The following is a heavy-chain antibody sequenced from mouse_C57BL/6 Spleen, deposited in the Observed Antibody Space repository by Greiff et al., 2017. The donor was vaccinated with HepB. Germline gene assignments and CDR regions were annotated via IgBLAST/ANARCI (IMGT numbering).Heavy chain of an antibody. CDR3: ASDYGYDEAY. J-gene: IGHJ3*01. Sequence: EVKVVESGGGLVKPGGSLKLSCAASGFTFSSYAMSWVRQTPEKRLEWVATISDGGSYTYYPDNVKGRFTISRDNAKNNLYLQMSHLKSEDTAMYYCASDYGYDEAYWGQGTLVTVSA. V-gene: IGHV5-4*03. CDR1: GFTFSSYA. CDR2: ISDGGSYT. D-gene: IGHD2-2*01.